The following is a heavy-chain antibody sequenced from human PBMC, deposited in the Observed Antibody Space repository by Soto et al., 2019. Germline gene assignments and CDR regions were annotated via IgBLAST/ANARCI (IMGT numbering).Heavy chain of an antibody. CDR3: AKIPFLVATNFDY. D-gene: IGHD5-12*01. V-gene: IGHV3-23*01. J-gene: IGHJ4*02. CDR2: ISGSGGNT. Sequence: VRLSCAASGFTFRSYTMSWVRQAPGKGLEWVSAISGSGGNTYYADSVEGRFTISRDNSKNTLFLQMNSLRADDTAVYYCAKIPFLVATNFDYWGQGTLVTVSS. CDR1: GFTFRSYT.